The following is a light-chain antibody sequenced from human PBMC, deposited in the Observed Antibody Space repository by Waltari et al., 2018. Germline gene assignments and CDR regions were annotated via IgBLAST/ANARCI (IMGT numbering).Light chain of an antibody. Sequence: DIVMTQSPDSLAVSLGERATINCKSSQRVLYSSNNKNYLAWYQQKPGQPPKLLIYWASTRESGVPDRFSGGGSGTDVTLTISSLQAEDVAVYYCQQYYSTPRTFGQGTRLEIK. CDR1: QRVLYSSNNKNY. V-gene: IGKV4-1*01. CDR2: WAS. J-gene: IGKJ5*01. CDR3: QQYYSTPRT.